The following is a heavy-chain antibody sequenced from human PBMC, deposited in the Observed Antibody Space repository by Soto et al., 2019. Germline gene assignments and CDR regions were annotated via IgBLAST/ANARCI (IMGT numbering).Heavy chain of an antibody. CDR1: GYEITSNG. CDR3: ARKTITIRTNLFDL. V-gene: IGHV1-18*01. J-gene: IGHJ5*02. Sequence: AAVKVSCKASGYEITSNGLRWVGQAPGQGLEWMGWSSAYNGNTNYAQKLQGRVTMTTDTSTSTAYIELRSLRSDDTAVYFRARKTITIRTNLFDLWGQGTLVTVSS. D-gene: IGHD3-3*01. CDR2: SSAYNGNT.